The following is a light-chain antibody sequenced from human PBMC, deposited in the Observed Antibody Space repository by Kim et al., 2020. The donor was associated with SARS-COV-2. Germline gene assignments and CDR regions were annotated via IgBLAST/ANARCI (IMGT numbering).Light chain of an antibody. Sequence: SPGQTAKITCSGDALPKQYAYWYQKKPGQAPVLVIYKDSERPSGIPERFSGSSSGTTVTLTISGVQAEDEADYYCQSADSSGTWVFGGGTQLTVL. V-gene: IGLV3-25*03. CDR2: KDS. J-gene: IGLJ3*02. CDR1: ALPKQY. CDR3: QSADSSGTWV.